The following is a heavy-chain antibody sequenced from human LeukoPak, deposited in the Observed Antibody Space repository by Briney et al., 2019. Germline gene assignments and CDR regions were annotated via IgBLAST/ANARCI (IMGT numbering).Heavy chain of an antibody. J-gene: IGHJ1*01. V-gene: IGHV4-59*01. CDR3: ARDPNYFQH. CDR1: GGSISSYF. CDR2: IYYSGST. Sequence: SETLSLTCTVSGGSISSYFWNWIRQPPGTGLEWIGYIYYSGSTNYNPSLNSRVTISVDTSKNQFSLKLSSVTAADTAVYYCARDPNYFQHWGQGTLVTVSS.